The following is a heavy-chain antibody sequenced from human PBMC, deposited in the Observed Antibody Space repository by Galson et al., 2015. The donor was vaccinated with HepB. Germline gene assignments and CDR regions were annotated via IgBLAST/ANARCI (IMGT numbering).Heavy chain of an antibody. D-gene: IGHD6-19*01. CDR2: MYYTGST. CDR1: GGSIKSVSSY. Sequence: TLSLTCTVSGGSIKSVSSYCNWVRHSPEKGLEWIGYMYYTGSTNFNPSLKSRIDMSVDTSQNQFSLRLNSVTVADTAVYYCATPRGGDNGWFPFDYWGQGALVIVSS. CDR3: ATPRGGDNGWFPFDY. V-gene: IGHV4-31*03. J-gene: IGHJ4*02.